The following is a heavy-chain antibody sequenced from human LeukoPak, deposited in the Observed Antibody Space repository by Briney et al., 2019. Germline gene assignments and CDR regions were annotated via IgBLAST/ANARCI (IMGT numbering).Heavy chain of an antibody. CDR1: GYTFTGYY. D-gene: IGHD3-22*01. CDR3: ARWAGYYYDSSGYSDAFDI. Sequence: GASVKVSCKASGYTFTGYYMHWVRQAPGQGLEWMGWINPNSGGTNYAQKFQGRVTITADKSTSTAYMELSSLRSEDTAVYYCARWAGYYYDSSGYSDAFDIWGQGTMVTVSS. CDR2: INPNSGGT. J-gene: IGHJ3*02. V-gene: IGHV1-2*02.